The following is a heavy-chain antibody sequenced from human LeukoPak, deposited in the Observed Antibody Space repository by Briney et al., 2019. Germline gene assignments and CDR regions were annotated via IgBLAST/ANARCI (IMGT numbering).Heavy chain of an antibody. Sequence: PSETLSLTCTVSGDSISDYYWSWLRQPAGKGLEWIGRIYTSGSTNYNPSLKSRVTMSVDTSKNQFPLKLSSVTAADTAVYYCARVMEGYSYVLWGQGTLVTVSS. CDR3: ARVMEGYSYVL. J-gene: IGHJ4*02. CDR1: GDSISDYY. V-gene: IGHV4-4*07. CDR2: IYTSGST. D-gene: IGHD5-18*01.